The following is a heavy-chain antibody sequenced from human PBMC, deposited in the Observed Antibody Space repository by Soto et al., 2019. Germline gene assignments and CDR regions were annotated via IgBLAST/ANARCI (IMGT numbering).Heavy chain of an antibody. D-gene: IGHD6-19*01. CDR1: GFTFSSYA. CDR3: AREGLSSGWYSYYYYYGMGV. CDR2: ISYDGSNK. Sequence: GGSLRLSCAASGFTFSSYAMHWVRQAPGKGLEWVAVISYDGSNKYYADSVKGRFTISRDNSKNTLYLQMNSLRAEDTAVYYCAREGLSSGWYSYYYYYGMGVWGQGTTVTVSS. V-gene: IGHV3-30-3*01. J-gene: IGHJ6*02.